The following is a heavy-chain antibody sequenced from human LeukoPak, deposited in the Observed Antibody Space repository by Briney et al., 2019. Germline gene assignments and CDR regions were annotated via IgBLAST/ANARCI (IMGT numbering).Heavy chain of an antibody. J-gene: IGHJ4*02. CDR3: ARGTMTTVTYYFDY. Sequence: PSETLSLTCTVSGDSISSYYWSWIRQPPGKGLEWIGYIYYSGSTNYNPSLKSRVTMSVDTSKNQFSLKLSSVTAADTAVYYCARGTMTTVTYYFDYWGQGTLVTVSS. CDR1: GDSISSYY. D-gene: IGHD4-17*01. CDR2: IYYSGST. V-gene: IGHV4-59*12.